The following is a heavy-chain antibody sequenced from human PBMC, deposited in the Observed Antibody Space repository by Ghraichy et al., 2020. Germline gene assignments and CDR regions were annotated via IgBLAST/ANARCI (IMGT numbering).Heavy chain of an antibody. V-gene: IGHV1-69*13. J-gene: IGHJ4*02. CDR3: ARGPKETPRGTGGSSWYYFDY. D-gene: IGHD6-13*01. CDR2: IIPIFGTA. Sequence: SVKVSCKASGGTFSSYAISWVRQAPGQGLEWMGGIIPIFGTANYAQKFQGRVTITADESTSTAYMELSSLRSEDTAVYYCARGPKETPRGTGGSSWYYFDYWGQGTLVTVSS. CDR1: GGTFSSYA.